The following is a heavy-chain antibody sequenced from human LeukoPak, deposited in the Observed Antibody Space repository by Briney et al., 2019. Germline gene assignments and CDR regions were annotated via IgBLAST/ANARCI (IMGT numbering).Heavy chain of an antibody. J-gene: IGHJ5*02. CDR1: GYTFTGYY. Sequence: GASVKVSCKASGYTFTGYYIHWVRQAPGQGLEWMGWINPNSGDTNYAQKFQGRVTMTRDTSISTAYMELSSLRSDDTAVYYCARDLGGSGSYWPPGLDPWGQGTLVTVSS. CDR2: INPNSGDT. V-gene: IGHV1-2*02. CDR3: ARDLGGSGSYWPPGLDP. D-gene: IGHD3-10*01.